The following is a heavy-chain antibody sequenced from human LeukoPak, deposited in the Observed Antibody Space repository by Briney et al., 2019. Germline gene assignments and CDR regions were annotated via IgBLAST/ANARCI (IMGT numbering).Heavy chain of an antibody. CDR1: GYTFTSYY. J-gene: IGHJ3*02. CDR3: ARVICSGDRCYPPSAVDI. D-gene: IGHD2-15*01. Sequence: ASVKVSCKASGYTFTSYYMHWVRQAPGQGLEWMGIINPSGGSTSYAQKFQGRVTMTRDTSTTTAYMELRSLRSDDTAVYYCARVICSGDRCYPPSAVDIWGQGTMVTVSS. CDR2: INPSGGST. V-gene: IGHV1-46*01.